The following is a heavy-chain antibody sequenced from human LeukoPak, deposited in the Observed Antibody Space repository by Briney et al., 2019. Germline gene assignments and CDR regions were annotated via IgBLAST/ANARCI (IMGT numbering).Heavy chain of an antibody. CDR3: ARDLPWFDP. CDR2: ISYDGSNK. J-gene: IGHJ5*02. V-gene: IGHV3-30-3*01. CDR1: GFTFSSYA. Sequence: GGSLRLSCAASGFTFSSYAMHWVRQAPGKGLEWVAVISYDGSNKYYAVSVKGRFTISRDNSKNTLYLQMNSLRAEDTAVYYCARDLPWFDPWGQGTLVTVSS.